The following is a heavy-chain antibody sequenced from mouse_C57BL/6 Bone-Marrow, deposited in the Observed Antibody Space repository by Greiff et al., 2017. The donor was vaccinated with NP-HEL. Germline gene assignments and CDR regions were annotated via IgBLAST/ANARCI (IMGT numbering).Heavy chain of an antibody. D-gene: IGHD4-1*01. CDR1: GYTFTSYD. J-gene: IGHJ3*01. Sequence: LVESGPELVKPGASVKLSCKASGYTFTSYDINWVKQRPGQGLEWIGWIYPRDGSTKYNEKFKGKATLTVDTSSSTAYMELHSLTSEDSAVYFCARRGLDWVPWFAYWGQGTLVTVSA. CDR2: IYPRDGST. V-gene: IGHV1-85*01. CDR3: ARRGLDWVPWFAY.